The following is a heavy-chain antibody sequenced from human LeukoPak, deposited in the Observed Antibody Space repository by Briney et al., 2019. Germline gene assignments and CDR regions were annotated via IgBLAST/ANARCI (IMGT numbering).Heavy chain of an antibody. CDR1: GFTFSSYR. CDR2: IKQDGSEK. CDR3: AREPSGTYWLDY. V-gene: IGHV3-7*01. D-gene: IGHD1-26*01. J-gene: IGHJ4*02. Sequence: GGSLRLSCAASGFTFSSYRMTWVRQAPGKGLEWVANIKQDGSEKNYVDSVKGRFTISRDNSKNTLYLQMNSLRAEDTAVYYCAREPSGTYWLDYWGQGTLVTVSS.